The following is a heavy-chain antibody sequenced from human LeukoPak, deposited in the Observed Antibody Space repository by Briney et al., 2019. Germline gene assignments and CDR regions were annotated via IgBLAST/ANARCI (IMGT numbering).Heavy chain of an antibody. CDR3: AGGTYSSGWYHY. CDR2: ISSSDATI. D-gene: IGHD6-19*01. V-gene: IGHV3-48*03. J-gene: IGHJ4*02. Sequence: PGGSLRLSCAASGFTFSTYEMTWVRQAPGKGLEWVSYISSSDATIYYADSVKGRFTISRDNANNSLYLQMNTLRAEDTAVYYCAGGTYSSGWYHYWGQGGLVSVSS. CDR1: GFTFSTYE.